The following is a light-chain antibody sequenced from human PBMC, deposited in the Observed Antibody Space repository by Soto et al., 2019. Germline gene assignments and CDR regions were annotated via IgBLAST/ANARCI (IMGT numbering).Light chain of an antibody. CDR1: SSNIGAGYD. J-gene: IGLJ1*01. V-gene: IGLV1-40*01. Sequence: QSALTQPPSVSGAPGQRVTISCTGSSSNIGAGYDVLWYQQLPGTAPKLLIYGNSNRPSGVPDRFSGSKSGTSASLAITGLQAEDEADYYCQSYDSSLSGFYVFVTGTKVTVL. CDR2: GNS. CDR3: QSYDSSLSGFYV.